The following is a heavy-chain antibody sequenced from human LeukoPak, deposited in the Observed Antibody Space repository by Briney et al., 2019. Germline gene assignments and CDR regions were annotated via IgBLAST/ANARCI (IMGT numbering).Heavy chain of an antibody. J-gene: IGHJ3*02. V-gene: IGHV4-39*01. CDR1: GGSISSSSYY. CDR3: ARGLVGVVVPAAIRHAFDI. CDR2: IYYSGST. Sequence: PSETLSLTCTVSGGSISSSSYYWGWIRQPPGKGLEWIGSIYYSGSTYYNPSLKSRVTISVDTSKNQFSLKLSSVTAADTAVYYCARGLVGVVVPAAIRHAFDIWGQGTMVTVSS. D-gene: IGHD2-2*02.